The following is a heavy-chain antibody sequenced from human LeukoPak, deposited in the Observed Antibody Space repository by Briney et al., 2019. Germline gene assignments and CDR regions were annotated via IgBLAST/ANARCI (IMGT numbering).Heavy chain of an antibody. D-gene: IGHD1-26*01. J-gene: IGHJ4*02. V-gene: IGHV1-69*01. CDR2: IIPIFGTA. Sequence: EASVKVSCKASGGTFSSYAISWVGQAPGQGLEWMGGIIPIFGTANYAQKFQGRVTITADESTSTAYMELSSLRSEDTAVYYCATDLVGAPPGDYWGQGTLVTVSS. CDR1: GGTFSSYA. CDR3: ATDLVGAPPGDY.